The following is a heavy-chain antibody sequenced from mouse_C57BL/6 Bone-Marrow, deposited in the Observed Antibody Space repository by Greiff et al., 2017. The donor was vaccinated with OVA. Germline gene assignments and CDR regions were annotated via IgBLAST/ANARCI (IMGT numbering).Heavy chain of an antibody. Sequence: EVQLQQSGPELVKPGASVKISCKASGYTFTDYYMNWVKQSHGKSLEWIGDINPNNGGTSYNQKLKGKAPLTVDKSSSTAYMELRSLTSEDSAVYYCARDGNYVYYCDYWGQGTTLTVSS. V-gene: IGHV1-26*01. CDR1: GYTFTDYY. CDR3: ARDGNYVYYCDY. CDR2: INPNNGGT. J-gene: IGHJ2*01. D-gene: IGHD2-1*01.